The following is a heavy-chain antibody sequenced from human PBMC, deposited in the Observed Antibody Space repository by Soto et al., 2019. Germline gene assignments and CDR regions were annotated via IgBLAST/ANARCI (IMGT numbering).Heavy chain of an antibody. J-gene: IGHJ4*02. CDR1: GFTFSNYA. CDR2: ISGSGGSP. CDR3: AEVCNRSFYYFDY. V-gene: IGHV3-23*01. Sequence: EVQLFESGGGLVQPGGSLRLSCAASGFTFSNYAMNWVRQAPWKGLEWVSTISGSGGSPYYADSVKGRFTMSRDNSKNTVSLQVNSLRPRNSVIYCGAEVCNRSFYYFDYLGQGTLVTVS. D-gene: IGHD2-15*01.